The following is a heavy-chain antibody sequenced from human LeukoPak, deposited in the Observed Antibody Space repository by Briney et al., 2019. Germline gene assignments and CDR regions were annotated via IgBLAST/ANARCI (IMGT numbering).Heavy chain of an antibody. D-gene: IGHD3-3*01. CDR1: GYTFTSYY. CDR3: AGLEWPYSFDP. V-gene: IGHV1-46*03. CDR2: INPSGGST. Sequence: ASVKVSCKASGYTFTSYYMHWVRQAPGQGLEWMGIINPSGGSTSYAQKFQGRVTMTRDTSTSTVYMELSSLRSEGTAVYYCAGLEWPYSFDPWGQGTLVTVSS. J-gene: IGHJ5*02.